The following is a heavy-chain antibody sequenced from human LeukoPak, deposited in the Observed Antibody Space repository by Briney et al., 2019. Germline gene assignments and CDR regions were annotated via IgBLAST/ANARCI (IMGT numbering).Heavy chain of an antibody. CDR3: ARSSSGWYNWFDP. D-gene: IGHD6-19*01. CDR1: GYTFTGYY. CDR2: INPNSGNT. Sequence: GASVKVSCKASGYTFTGYYMHWVRQAPGQGLEWMGWINPNSGNTGYAQKFQGRVTITRNTSISTAYMELSSLKSEDTAVYYCARSSSGWYNWFDPWGQGTLVTVSS. J-gene: IGHJ5*02. V-gene: IGHV1-8*03.